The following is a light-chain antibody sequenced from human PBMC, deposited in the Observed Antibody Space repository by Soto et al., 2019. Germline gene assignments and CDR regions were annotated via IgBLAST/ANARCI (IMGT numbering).Light chain of an antibody. CDR3: SSYASSTTYV. CDR1: STDVGGYNY. V-gene: IGLV2-14*01. J-gene: IGLJ1*01. CDR2: EVS. Sequence: QSALTQPASVSGSPGQSITISCTGTSTDVGGYNYVSWYQQHPGKAPKLMIYEVSNRPSGVSSRFSGSKSGNTASLTISWLQAEDEADYYGSSYASSTTYVFGTGTKVTVL.